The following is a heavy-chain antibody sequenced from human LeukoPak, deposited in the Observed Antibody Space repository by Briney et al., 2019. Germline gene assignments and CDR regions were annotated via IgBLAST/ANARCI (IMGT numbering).Heavy chain of an antibody. V-gene: IGHV1-2*02. J-gene: IGHJ4*02. CDR1: GYTFSAHY. Sequence: ASVKVSCKSSGYTFSAHYIHWVRQAPGQGLEFLGWINPNSGGTNYPQKFQGRVTLTRDTSIRTAYMELSSLRSDDTAVYYCVTLGATNFDYWGQGTLVTVSS. CDR2: INPNSGGT. D-gene: IGHD1-26*01. CDR3: VTLGATNFDY.